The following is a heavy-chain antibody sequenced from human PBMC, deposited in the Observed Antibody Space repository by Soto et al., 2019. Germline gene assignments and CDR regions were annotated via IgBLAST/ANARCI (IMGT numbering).Heavy chain of an antibody. CDR2: ISSNGGAT. V-gene: IGHV3-64*01. CDR3: ARVRTTYYFDY. Sequence: EVQLVESGGGLVQPGGSLRLSCVASGFTFSSYAMHWVRQAPGKGLEYVSAISSNGGATYYANSVNGRFTISRDNSKNTLYLHMGSLRAEDMAVYYCARVRTTYYFDYWGQGALVTVSS. D-gene: IGHD4-17*01. J-gene: IGHJ4*02. CDR1: GFTFSSYA.